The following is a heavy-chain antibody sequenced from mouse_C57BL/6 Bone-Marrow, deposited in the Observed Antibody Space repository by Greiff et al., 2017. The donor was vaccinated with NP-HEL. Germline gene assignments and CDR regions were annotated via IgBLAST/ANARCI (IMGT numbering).Heavy chain of an antibody. J-gene: IGHJ2*01. CDR1: GYTFTSYW. Sequence: VKLVESGAELAKPGASVKLSCKASGYTFTSYWMHWVKQRPGQGLEWIGYINPSSGYTKYNQKFKDKATLTADKSSSTAYMQLSSLTYEDSAVYYCAGLYDYDVNYFDYWGQGTTLTVSS. CDR3: AGLYDYDVNYFDY. CDR2: INPSSGYT. D-gene: IGHD2-4*01. V-gene: IGHV1-7*01.